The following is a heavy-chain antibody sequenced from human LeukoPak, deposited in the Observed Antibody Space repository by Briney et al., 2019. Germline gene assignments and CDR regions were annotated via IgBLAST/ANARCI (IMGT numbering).Heavy chain of an antibody. CDR3: ARRKTGTMEDY. V-gene: IGHV4-34*01. D-gene: IGHD1-7*01. J-gene: IGHJ4*02. CDR2: INHNGST. CDR1: GGSFSGYY. Sequence: SETPSLSCAVYGGSFSGYYWSGMRQPPGKGLEWMWEINHNGSTNYNPSPKSRVTISVDTSKNQFSLKLSSVTAADTAVYYCARRKTGTMEDYWGQGTLGTVSS.